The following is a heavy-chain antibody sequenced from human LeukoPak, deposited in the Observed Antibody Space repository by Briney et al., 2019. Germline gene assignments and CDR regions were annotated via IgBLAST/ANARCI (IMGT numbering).Heavy chain of an antibody. J-gene: IGHJ4*02. Sequence: GALRLCCSVSGFTFSTYVMHCVRQAPGKGLEYVSAISSNGDNTYYADSVKGRFTISRDNSKNTLYLQMSSLRADDTAVYYCVRGTGYWGQGTLVTVSS. CDR1: GFTFSTYV. CDR2: ISSNGDNT. CDR3: VRGTGY. V-gene: IGHV3-64D*06.